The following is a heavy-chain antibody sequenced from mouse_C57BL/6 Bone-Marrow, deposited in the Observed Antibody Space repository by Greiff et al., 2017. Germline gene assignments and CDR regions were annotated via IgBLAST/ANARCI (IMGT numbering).Heavy chain of an antibody. Sequence: EVKLMESGGDLVKPGGSLKLSCAASGFTFSSYGMSWVRQTPDKRLEWVATISSGGSYTYYPDSVKGRFTISRDNAKNTLYLQMSSLKSEDTAMYYCARQGITTVNLGAMDYWGQGTSVTVSS. CDR2: ISSGGSYT. V-gene: IGHV5-6*01. CDR3: ARQGITTVNLGAMDY. J-gene: IGHJ4*01. D-gene: IGHD1-1*01. CDR1: GFTFSSYG.